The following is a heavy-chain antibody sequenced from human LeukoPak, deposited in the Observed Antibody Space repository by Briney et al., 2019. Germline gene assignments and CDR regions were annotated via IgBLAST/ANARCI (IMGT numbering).Heavy chain of an antibody. CDR3: VSAKFLVRGVSWFDP. CDR1: GDSISSGDYY. Sequence: SETLSLTCTVSGDSISSGDYYWSWIRQPAGKGLEWIGRISSSGSTNYNPSLKSRVTISVDTSKNQFSLILTSVTAADTAVYYCVSAKFLVRGVSWFDPWGQGTLVTVSS. V-gene: IGHV4-61*02. CDR2: ISSSGST. D-gene: IGHD3-10*01. J-gene: IGHJ5*02.